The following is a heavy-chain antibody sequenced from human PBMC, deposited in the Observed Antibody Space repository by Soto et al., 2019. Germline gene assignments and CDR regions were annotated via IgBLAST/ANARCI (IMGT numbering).Heavy chain of an antibody. CDR1: GFTFNTYW. D-gene: IGHD2-8*02. CDR3: VASTGWIFDN. CDR2: INKDGTVK. Sequence: EVLLVESGGGLVQPGGSRRLSCAASGFTFNTYWMTWVRQAPGKGLEWVASINKDGTVKDYVQSLRDRFTISRDDIKNSLYLQRNNMRAEDTAVYYCVASTGWIFDNWGQGTLVTVSS. J-gene: IGHJ4*02. V-gene: IGHV3-7*03.